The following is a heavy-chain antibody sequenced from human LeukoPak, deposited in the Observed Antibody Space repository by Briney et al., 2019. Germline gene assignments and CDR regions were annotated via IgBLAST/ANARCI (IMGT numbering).Heavy chain of an antibody. Sequence: SETLSLTCTVSGGSISTYYWSWIRQPAGKGLEWIGRIHTSGNTNQNPSLKSRVTMSVDTSKNQLSLNLSSLTAADTAVYYCARADIVGRAFDIWGQGTMVTVSS. J-gene: IGHJ3*02. D-gene: IGHD5-12*01. CDR1: GGSISTYY. V-gene: IGHV4-4*07. CDR3: ARADIVGRAFDI. CDR2: IHTSGNT.